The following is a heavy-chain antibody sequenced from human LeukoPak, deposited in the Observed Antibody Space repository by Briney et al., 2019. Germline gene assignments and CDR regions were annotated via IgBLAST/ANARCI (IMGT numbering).Heavy chain of an antibody. D-gene: IGHD6-13*01. V-gene: IGHV1-2*02. Sequence: ASVKASCKASGYTFTGYYMHWVRQAPGQGLEWMGWINPNSGGTNYAQKFQGRVTMTRDTSISTAYMELSRLRSDDTAVYYCAKIAAAGTKRLDYWGQGTLVTVSS. CDR3: AKIAAAGTKRLDY. CDR2: INPNSGGT. CDR1: GYTFTGYY. J-gene: IGHJ4*02.